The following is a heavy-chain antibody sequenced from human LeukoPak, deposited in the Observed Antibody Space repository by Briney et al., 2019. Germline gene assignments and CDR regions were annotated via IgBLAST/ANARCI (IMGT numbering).Heavy chain of an antibody. J-gene: IGHJ4*02. V-gene: IGHV3-30*18. D-gene: IGHD3-22*01. CDR1: GFTFSSYG. Sequence: GGSLRLSCAASGFTFSSYGIHWVRQAPGKGLEWVAIISYDGSNKYYADSVKGRFTISRDNSKNTLYLQMNSLRAEDTAMYYCAKDGIVVSYFDYWGQGTLVTVSS. CDR2: ISYDGSNK. CDR3: AKDGIVVSYFDY.